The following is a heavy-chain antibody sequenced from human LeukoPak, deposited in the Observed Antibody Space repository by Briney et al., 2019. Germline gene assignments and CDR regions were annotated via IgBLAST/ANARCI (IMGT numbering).Heavy chain of an antibody. J-gene: IGHJ6*02. V-gene: IGHV4-59*12. CDR2: IYYSGST. Sequence: SSETLSLTCTVSGGSISSYYWSWIRQPPGKGLEWIGYIYYSGSTNYNPSLKSRVTILVDTSKNQFSLKLSSVTAADTAVYYCARDGFNWGSPSDYYYGMDAWGQGTTVTVSS. CDR3: ARDGFNWGSPSDYYYGMDA. CDR1: GGSISSYY. D-gene: IGHD7-27*01.